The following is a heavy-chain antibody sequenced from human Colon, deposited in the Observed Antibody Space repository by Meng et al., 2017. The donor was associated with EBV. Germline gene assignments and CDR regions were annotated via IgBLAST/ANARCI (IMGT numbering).Heavy chain of an antibody. Sequence: QVQPVQSGAGVKKPGASVKVSCKASGYTFTGYYMPWLRQAPGQGLEWVGRITPSSGGTTYAQKFQGRVTVTRDTSISTAYMELSSLRSDDAAIYYCVRANLGSADYWGQGTLVTVSS. CDR1: GYTFTGYY. J-gene: IGHJ4*02. D-gene: IGHD7-27*01. CDR3: VRANLGSADY. V-gene: IGHV1-2*06. CDR2: ITPSSGGT.